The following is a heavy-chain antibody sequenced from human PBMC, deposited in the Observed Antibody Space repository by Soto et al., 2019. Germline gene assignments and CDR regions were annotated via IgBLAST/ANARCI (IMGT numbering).Heavy chain of an antibody. J-gene: IGHJ4*02. D-gene: IGHD2-21*02. CDR2: INPSGGHT. Sequence: QVQLMQSGAEVKKPGASVKVSCKASGNTFTNYYIHWVRQAPGQGLEWMGTINPSGGHTTYSQNCLGRVTMTRDTSTSTLYMELTSLTSADAAVYYCARGGHVVVVTAAFDYWGQGTLVTVSS. CDR3: ARGGHVVVVTAAFDY. CDR1: GNTFTNYY. V-gene: IGHV1-46*01.